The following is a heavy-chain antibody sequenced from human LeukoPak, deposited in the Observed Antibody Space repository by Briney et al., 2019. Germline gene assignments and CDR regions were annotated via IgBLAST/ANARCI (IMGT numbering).Heavy chain of an antibody. CDR2: INPNSGCT. V-gene: IGHV1-2*06. D-gene: IGHD2-15*01. J-gene: IGHJ5*02. CDR1: GYTFTGYY. CDR3: ARGYCSGGSCYSVENWFDP. Sequence: GASVKVSCKAAGYTFTGYYMFWVRQAPGQGLEWMGRINPNSGCTNYAQKFQGRVTMTRDTSISTAYMELSRLRSDDTAVYYFARGYCSGGSCYSVENWFDPWGQGTLVTVSS.